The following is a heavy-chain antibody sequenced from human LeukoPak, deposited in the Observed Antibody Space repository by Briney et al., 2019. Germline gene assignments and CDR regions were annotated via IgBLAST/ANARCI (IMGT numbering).Heavy chain of an antibody. CDR3: ARDLYDSTCGELYAFDI. CDR2: IGSKAYGGTA. Sequence: GSRRLSCTASGFTFGDYAMSWFRQAPGKGLEWVGFIGSKAYGGTAEYAASVKGRFIISRDDSRSIADLQMYSLKSEDTAVYYCARDLYDSTCGELYAFDIWGQGTKVTVSS. CDR1: GFTFGDYA. D-gene: IGHD3-22*01. J-gene: IGHJ3*02. V-gene: IGHV3-49*03.